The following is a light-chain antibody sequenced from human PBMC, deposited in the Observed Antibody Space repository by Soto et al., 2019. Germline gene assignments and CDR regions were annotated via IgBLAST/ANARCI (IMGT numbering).Light chain of an antibody. CDR2: EVS. Sequence: ALTQPPSASGSPGQSVTLSCTGTSSDVGGYNYVSWYQQHPGKAPKLMIYEVSKRPSGVPDRFSGSKSGNTASLTVSGLQAEDEADYYCSSYAGSNRVFGSGTKLTVL. J-gene: IGLJ1*01. CDR3: SSYAGSNRV. CDR1: SSDVGGYNY. V-gene: IGLV2-8*01.